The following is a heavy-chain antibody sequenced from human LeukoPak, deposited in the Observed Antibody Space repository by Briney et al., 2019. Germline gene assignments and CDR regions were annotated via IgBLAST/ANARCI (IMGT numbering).Heavy chain of an antibody. D-gene: IGHD3-22*01. V-gene: IGHV1-69*05. J-gene: IGHJ4*02. Sequence: SVKVSCKASEGTFSSYAISWVRQAPGHGLEWMGGIIPIFGTANYGQKFQGRVTLTRDMSTSTDYLELSSLRSDDTAEYFCARDWSYYYDSSGYFDYWGQGTLVTVSS. CDR3: ARDWSYYYDSSGYFDY. CDR2: IIPIFGTA. CDR1: EGTFSSYA.